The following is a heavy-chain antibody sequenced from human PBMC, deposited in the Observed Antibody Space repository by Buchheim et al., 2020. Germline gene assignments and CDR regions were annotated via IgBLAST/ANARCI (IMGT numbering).Heavy chain of an antibody. CDR2: ISGSGTNT. J-gene: IGHJ6*02. CDR3: ARDVTGFLTFSYYGMDV. V-gene: IGHV3-11*01. Sequence: QVQLVESGGGLVKPGGSLRLSCAASGFTFSDHYMSWIRQAPGRGLEWVAYISGSGTNTYHTDSVKGRFTISRDNAKNSLYLQMNNLRAEDTAEYYCARDVTGFLTFSYYGMDVWGQGT. CDR1: GFTFSDHY. D-gene: IGHD3-3*01.